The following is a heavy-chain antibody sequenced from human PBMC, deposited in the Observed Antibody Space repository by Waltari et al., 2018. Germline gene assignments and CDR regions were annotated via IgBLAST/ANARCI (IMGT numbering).Heavy chain of an antibody. D-gene: IGHD4-17*01. V-gene: IGHV3-74*01. CDR3: VRARLRYFDY. J-gene: IGHJ4*02. CDR2: INTDGSGS. CDR1: GFTFTNHC. Sequence: EVQLVESGGGLVQPGGSLRLSCAASGFTFTNHCMHWVRQAPGKGLLWVSRINTDGSGSSYADSVKGRFTISRDNAMNTLYLQMDSLRAEDTGVYYCVRARLRYFDYWGQGALVTVSS.